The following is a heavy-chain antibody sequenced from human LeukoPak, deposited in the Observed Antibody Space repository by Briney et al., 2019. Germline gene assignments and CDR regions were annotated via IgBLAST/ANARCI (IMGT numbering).Heavy chain of an antibody. D-gene: IGHD1-1*01. CDR3: ARVNYYFDS. V-gene: IGHV3-74*01. Sequence: GSLRLSCAATGFTFSNYWMAWVRQAPGKGLVWVSRINSDESTTNHADSVKGRFTISRDNAKNTLYLQMNSLSAEDTAVYYCARVNYYFDSWGQGTLVTVSS. CDR2: INSDESTT. J-gene: IGHJ4*02. CDR1: GFTFSNYW.